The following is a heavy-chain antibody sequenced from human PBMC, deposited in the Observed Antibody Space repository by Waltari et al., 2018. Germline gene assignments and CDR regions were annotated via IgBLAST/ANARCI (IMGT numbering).Heavy chain of an antibody. Sequence: VQLVESGGDVVQPGGSLRLSCATSGFDFSNHGIHCVRQAPGKGRGWVAVVSLDAHNTDYADSVKGRFTISKDQSKNTVFLQMSSLRPEDTAVYYCAREMQRPRDYGMDVWGLGTTVTVSS. CDR3: AREMQRPRDYGMDV. CDR1: GFDFSNHG. V-gene: IGHV3-30*03. J-gene: IGHJ6*02. CDR2: VSLDAHNT. D-gene: IGHD6-25*01.